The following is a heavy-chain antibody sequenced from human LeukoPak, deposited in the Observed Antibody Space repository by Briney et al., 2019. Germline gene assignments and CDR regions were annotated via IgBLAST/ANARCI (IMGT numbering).Heavy chain of an antibody. CDR3: ARALSSGYYYHY. V-gene: IGHV3-11*01. CDR2: ISSSGRTK. CDR1: GFTFSDYY. D-gene: IGHD3-22*01. J-gene: IGHJ4*02. Sequence: PGGSLRLSCVASGFTFSDYYMSWIRQAPGKGLEWVSYISSSGRTKYYADSVKGRFTIPRDNAKYSLYLQMNSLRAEDTAVYYCARALSSGYYYHYWGQGTLVTVSS.